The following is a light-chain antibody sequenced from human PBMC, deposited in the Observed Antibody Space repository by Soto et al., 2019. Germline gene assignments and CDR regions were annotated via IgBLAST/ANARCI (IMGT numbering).Light chain of an antibody. CDR2: GAS. CDR3: QQYGSSPRT. Sequence: EIAITQSPATLSLSPGERATLYCRASQIVDFDLAWYQQKPGQAPRLLIYGASTRATGTPARFSGSGSGTEFTLTISRLEPEDFAVYYCQQYGSSPRTFGGGTKVDIK. CDR1: QIVDFD. J-gene: IGKJ4*01. V-gene: IGKV3-15*01.